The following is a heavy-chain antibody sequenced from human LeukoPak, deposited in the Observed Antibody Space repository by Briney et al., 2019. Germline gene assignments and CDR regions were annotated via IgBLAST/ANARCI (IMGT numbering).Heavy chain of an antibody. CDR3: ARLVVSSWYHEVLLGRDY. D-gene: IGHD6-13*01. V-gene: IGHV4-39*01. CDR1: GGSISSRPYC. J-gene: IGHJ4*02. Sequence: SETLSLTCSVSGGSISSRPYCWGWIRQPPGKGLEWLGNFYYSGSTYYKPSLKSRVTISVDTSKNQISLKLSSVTAADTAVYYCARLVVSSWYHEVLLGRDYWGQGTLVTVSS. CDR2: FYYSGST.